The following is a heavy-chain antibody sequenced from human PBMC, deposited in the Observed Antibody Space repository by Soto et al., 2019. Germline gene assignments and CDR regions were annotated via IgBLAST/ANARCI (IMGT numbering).Heavy chain of an antibody. Sequence: EVNLVESGGGLVQPGGSLRLSCAASGFTFSNSDMHWVRQSAGKGLEWLSGIGTVGDAYYPPSVRGRFTISRENAKNSLYLQMHGLRAEDMAVYFCARGTGAQLMYFDLWGRGTLVTVSS. D-gene: IGHD7-27*01. CDR3: ARGTGAQLMYFDL. CDR1: GFTFSNSD. J-gene: IGHJ2*01. V-gene: IGHV3-13*01. CDR2: IGTVGDA.